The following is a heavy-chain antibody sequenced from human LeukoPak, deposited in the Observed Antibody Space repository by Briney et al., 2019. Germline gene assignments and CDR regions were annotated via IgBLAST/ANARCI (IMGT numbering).Heavy chain of an antibody. CDR1: GYTFTSYG. CDR2: ISAYNGNT. V-gene: IGHV1-18*01. J-gene: IGHJ6*03. CDR3: AREGMVNTDMTLRSGQYNYMDV. Sequence: ASVKVSCKASGYTFTSYGISWVRQAPGQGLEWMGWISAYNGNTNYAQKLQGRVTMTTDTSTSTAYMELRSLRSDDTAVYYCAREGMVNTDMTLRSGQYNYMDVWGKGTTVTVSS. D-gene: IGHD5-18*01.